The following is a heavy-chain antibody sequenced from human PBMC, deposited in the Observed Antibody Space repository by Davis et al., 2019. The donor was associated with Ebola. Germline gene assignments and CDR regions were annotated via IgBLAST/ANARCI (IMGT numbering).Heavy chain of an antibody. V-gene: IGHV3-21*01. Sequence: PGGSLRLSCAASGFVFRNYVMSWVRQAPGKGLEWVSSISSSSYFIYYADSLKGRFTISRDNAKNSLYLQMNSLRAEDTAIYYCVRVSRNIATGWYRFDAFDIWGQGTLVTVSS. CDR3: VRVSRNIATGWYRFDAFDI. CDR1: GFVFRNYV. CDR2: ISSSSYFI. J-gene: IGHJ3*02. D-gene: IGHD6-19*01.